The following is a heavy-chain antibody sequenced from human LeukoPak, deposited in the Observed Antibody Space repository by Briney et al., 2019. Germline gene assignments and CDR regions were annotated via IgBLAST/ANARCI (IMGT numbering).Heavy chain of an antibody. CDR2: INHSGST. D-gene: IGHD3-3*01. J-gene: IGHJ4*02. V-gene: IGHV4-39*07. CDR1: GGSTSSSSYY. Sequence: SETLSLTCTVSGGSTSSSSYYWSWIRQPPGKGLEWIGEINHSGSTNYNPSLKSRVTISVDTSKNQFSLKLSSVTAADTAVYYCASYSHDFWSGYSDYWGQGALVTVSS. CDR3: ASYSHDFWSGYSDY.